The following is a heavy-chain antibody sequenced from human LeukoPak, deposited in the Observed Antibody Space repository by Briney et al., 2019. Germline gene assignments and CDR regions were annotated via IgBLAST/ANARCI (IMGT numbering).Heavy chain of an antibody. V-gene: IGHV3-11*01. CDR2: ISSSGSTI. CDR1: GFTFSDYY. J-gene: IGHJ4*02. D-gene: IGHD5-18*01. Sequence: PGGSLRLSCAASGFTFSDYYMSWIRQAPGKGLEWVSYISSSGSTIYYADSVKGRFTISRDNSKNTVNLQMNRLRVEDTAIYYCAKDWIQFNRVFDRFDSWGQGTLVTVSS. CDR3: AKDWIQFNRVFDRFDS.